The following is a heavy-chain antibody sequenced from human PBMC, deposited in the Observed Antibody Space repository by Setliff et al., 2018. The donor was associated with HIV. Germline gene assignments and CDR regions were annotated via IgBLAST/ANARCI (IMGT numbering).Heavy chain of an antibody. CDR1: GGTFRGFG. V-gene: IGHV1-69*13. CDR3: ATNPEMATINYYYCYMDV. J-gene: IGHJ6*03. D-gene: IGHD5-12*01. CDR2: IIPIFGTP. Sequence: GASVKVSCKASGGTFRGFGISWVVQAPGQGLEWMGQIIPIFGTPRYAQKFQGRVTITADESTSTVYMELSSLRSEDTAVYYCATNPEMATINYYYCYMDVWGKGTTVTVSS.